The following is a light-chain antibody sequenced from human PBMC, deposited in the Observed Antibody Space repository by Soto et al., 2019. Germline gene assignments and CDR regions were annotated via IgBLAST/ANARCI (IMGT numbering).Light chain of an antibody. V-gene: IGLV1-51*01. CDR1: SSNIGNNY. CDR2: DNN. J-gene: IGLJ1*01. CDR3: GTWDSSLSAL. Sequence: QSVLTQPPSVSAAPGQKVTISCSGSSSNIGNNYVSWYQQLPGTAPKLLIYDNNKRPSGIPDRFSGSKSGTSATLGITGLQTGDEADYYCGTWDSSLSALFGTGT.